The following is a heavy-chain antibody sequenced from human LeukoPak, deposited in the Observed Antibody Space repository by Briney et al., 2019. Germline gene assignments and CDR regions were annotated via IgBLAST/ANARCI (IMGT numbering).Heavy chain of an antibody. CDR2: ISGSGGST. D-gene: IGHD5-24*01. CDR1: GFTFTSYA. CDR3: ASRSAFDI. V-gene: IGHV3-23*01. J-gene: IGHJ3*02. Sequence: GGSLRLSCAASGFTFTSYAMNWVRQAPGKGPEWVSAISGSGGSTYYADSVKGRFTISRDNSKNTLYLQMNSLRAEDTAVYYCASRSAFDIWGQGTMVTVSS.